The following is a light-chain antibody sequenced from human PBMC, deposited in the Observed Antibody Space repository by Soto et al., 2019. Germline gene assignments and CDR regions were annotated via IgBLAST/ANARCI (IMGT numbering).Light chain of an antibody. CDR1: RRGSGGF. J-gene: IGKJ5*01. Sequence: VFTQSPATLSSSPGKTATRYCGATRRGSGGFLAWYQQKPGLAPRLLLYDTSCRATGIPDRFSGSGSGTDFTLTISRLEPDDFAVYYCQQRSNWQITFGQGTRLEIK. CDR2: DTS. V-gene: IGKV3D-20*02. CDR3: QQRSNWQIT.